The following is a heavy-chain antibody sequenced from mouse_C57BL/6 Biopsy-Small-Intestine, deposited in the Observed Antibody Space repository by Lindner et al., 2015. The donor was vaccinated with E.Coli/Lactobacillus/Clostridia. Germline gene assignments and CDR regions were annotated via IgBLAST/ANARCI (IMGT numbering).Heavy chain of an antibody. V-gene: IGHV14-1*01. CDR2: IDPEDGDT. J-gene: IGHJ2*01. Sequence: QLQESGARACEATGPSVKLSCTASGFNIKDYYMHWVKQRPEQGLEWIGRIDPEDGDTEYAPKFQGKATMTADTSSNTAYLQLSSLTSEDTAVYYCTPYYYGSSRYFDYWGQGTTLTVSS. CDR3: TPYYYGSSRYFDY. D-gene: IGHD1-1*01. CDR1: GFNIKDYY.